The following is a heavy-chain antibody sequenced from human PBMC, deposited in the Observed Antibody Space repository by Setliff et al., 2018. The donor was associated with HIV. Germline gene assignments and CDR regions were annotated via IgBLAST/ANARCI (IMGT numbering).Heavy chain of an antibody. D-gene: IGHD3-10*01. J-gene: IGHJ4*02. CDR1: GFRFRNYG. CDR3: AKAVGLQWFGGYFDH. Sequence: GGFLRLSCAASGFRFRNYGMNWVRQAPGKGPEWVSSVSGGSDFIYYADSVKGRFTISRDNYKNTLYLQMNSLRAEDTAAYYCAKAVGLQWFGGYFDHWGQGTPVTVSS. CDR2: VSGGSDFI. V-gene: IGHV3-21*04.